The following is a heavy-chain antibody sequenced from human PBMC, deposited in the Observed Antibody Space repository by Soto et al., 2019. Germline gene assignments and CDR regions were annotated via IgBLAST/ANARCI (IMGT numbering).Heavy chain of an antibody. CDR3: AKKALPLAASIFYFDY. J-gene: IGHJ4*02. CDR2: INDGGTKT. CDR1: GFTFNNYA. V-gene: IGHV3-23*01. Sequence: PGGSLRLSCAASGFTFNNYAMSWVRQAPGKGLEWVSVINDGGTKTYYADSVKGRFTISRDNSKNTLYLQMNSLRAEDTALYYCAKKALPLAASIFYFDYWGQGTLVTVSS. D-gene: IGHD3-3*01.